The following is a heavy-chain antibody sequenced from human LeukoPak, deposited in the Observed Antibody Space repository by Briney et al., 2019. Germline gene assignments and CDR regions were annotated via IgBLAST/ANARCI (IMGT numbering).Heavy chain of an antibody. J-gene: IGHJ3*02. Sequence: GGSLRLSCAASGFTFSSYWMSWVRQAPGKGLEWVANIKQDGSEKYYVDSVKGRFTISRDNAKNSLYLQMNSLRAEDTAVYYCARDRDLVIMDAFDIWGQGTMVTVSS. CDR2: IKQDGSEK. CDR3: ARDRDLVIMDAFDI. D-gene: IGHD3-16*02. V-gene: IGHV3-7*01. CDR1: GFTFSSYW.